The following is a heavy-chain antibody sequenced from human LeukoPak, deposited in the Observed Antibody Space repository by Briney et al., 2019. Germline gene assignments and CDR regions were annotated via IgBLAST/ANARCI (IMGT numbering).Heavy chain of an antibody. J-gene: IGHJ4*02. D-gene: IGHD3-10*01. CDR1: GFTFSSYG. Sequence: GGSLRLSCAASGFTFSSYGMQWVRQAPGKGLEWVAVISYDGSKKYYADSVKGRFTISRDNSKNTLYLQMSSLKTEDTAVYYCATDRPWRGVYWGQGTLVTVSS. CDR2: ISYDGSKK. V-gene: IGHV3-30*03. CDR3: ATDRPWRGVY.